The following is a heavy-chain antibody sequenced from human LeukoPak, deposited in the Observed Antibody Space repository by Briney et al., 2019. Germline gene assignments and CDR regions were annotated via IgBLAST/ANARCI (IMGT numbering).Heavy chain of an antibody. J-gene: IGHJ2*01. CDR2: ISWNSGSI. CDR1: GFTFDDYA. V-gene: IGHV3-9*01. CDR3: AKDGNHKWYFDL. Sequence: PGRSLRLSCAASGFTFDDYAMHWVRQAPGKGLEWVSGISWNSGSIGYADSVKGRFTISRNNAKNSLYLQVISLRAEDTALYYCAKDGNHKWYFDLWGRGSLVTVSS.